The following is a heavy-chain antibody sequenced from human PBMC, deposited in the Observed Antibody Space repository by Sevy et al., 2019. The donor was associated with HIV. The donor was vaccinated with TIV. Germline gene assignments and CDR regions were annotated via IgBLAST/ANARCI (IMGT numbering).Heavy chain of an antibody. Sequence: GGSLRLSCAASGFTFSSYSMNWVRQAPGKGLEWVSYISSSSSTIYYADSVKGRFTISRDNAKNSLYLQMNSLRDEDTVGYYCARDRDHYYDSSGYYYGTPWPEYFQHWGQGTLVTVSS. D-gene: IGHD3-22*01. V-gene: IGHV3-48*02. J-gene: IGHJ1*01. CDR3: ARDRDHYYDSSGYYYGTPWPEYFQH. CDR1: GFTFSSYS. CDR2: ISSSSSTI.